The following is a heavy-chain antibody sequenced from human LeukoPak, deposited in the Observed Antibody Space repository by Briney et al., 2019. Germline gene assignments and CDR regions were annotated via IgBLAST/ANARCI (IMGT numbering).Heavy chain of an antibody. D-gene: IGHD3-9*01. J-gene: IGHJ5*02. CDR3: ARVALRYFDWLSNWFDP. V-gene: IGHV4-39*07. Sequence: PSETLSLTCTVSGGSISSDNYYWGWIRQPPGKGLEFIGSIYYSGSTYYNPSLKSRVTISVDTSKNQFSLKLSSVTAADTAVYYCARVALRYFDWLSNWFDPWGQGTLVTVSS. CDR1: GGSISSDNYY. CDR2: IYYSGST.